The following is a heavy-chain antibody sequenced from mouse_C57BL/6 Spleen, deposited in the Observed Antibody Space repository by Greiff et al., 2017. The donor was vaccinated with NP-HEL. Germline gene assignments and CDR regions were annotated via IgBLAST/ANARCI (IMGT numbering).Heavy chain of an antibody. CDR1: GFTFSSYG. CDR2: ISSGGSYT. V-gene: IGHV5-6*01. CDR3: ARQGDYDYDGDVP. J-gene: IGHJ3*01. D-gene: IGHD2-4*01. Sequence: EVKLMESGGDLVKPGGSLKLSCAASGFTFSSYGMSWVRQTPDKRLEWVATISSGGSYTYYPDSVKGRFTISRDNAKNTLYLQMSSLKSEDTAMYYCARQGDYDYDGDVPWGQGTLVTVSA.